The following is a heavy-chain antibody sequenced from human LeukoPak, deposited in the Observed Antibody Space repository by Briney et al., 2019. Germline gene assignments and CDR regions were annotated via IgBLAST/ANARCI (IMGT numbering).Heavy chain of an antibody. CDR1: NGSIGTFH. J-gene: IGHJ4*02. D-gene: IGHD2-2*03. CDR2: VNSQADT. CDR3: ARAWIMGDFDI. V-gene: IGHV4-59*01. Sequence: SETLSLTCAVSNGSIGTFHWNWIRQPPGKELEWIGYVNSQADTKYNPSLKSRVSSSIDTSKNQFSLRLTSLTAADTAVYYCARAWIMGDFDIWGQGFLVTVSS.